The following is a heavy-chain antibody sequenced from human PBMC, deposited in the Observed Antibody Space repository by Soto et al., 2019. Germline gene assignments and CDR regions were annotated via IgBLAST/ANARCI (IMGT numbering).Heavy chain of an antibody. CDR1: GYTFTSYA. J-gene: IGHJ4*02. Sequence: QVQLVQSGAEVKKPGASVKVSCKASGYTFTSYAMHWVRQAPGQRLEWMGWINAGNGNTKYSQKFQGRVTITRDTSARTADLRLSSLRSADAAVYYCARGVGATGDWGQGTLVTVSS. V-gene: IGHV1-3*01. CDR2: INAGNGNT. D-gene: IGHD1-26*01. CDR3: ARGVGATGD.